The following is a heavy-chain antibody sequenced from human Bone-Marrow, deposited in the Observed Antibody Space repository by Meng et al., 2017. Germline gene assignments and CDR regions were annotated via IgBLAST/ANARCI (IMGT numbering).Heavy chain of an antibody. CDR2: IYSGGST. Sequence: GGSLRLSCAASGFTVSSNYMSWVRQAPGKGLEWVSVIYSGGSTYYADSVKGRFTISRDNSKNTLYLQMNSLRAEDTAVYYCAREGYYYDSSGYYLTPHWYFDLWGRGTLVTVSS. D-gene: IGHD3-22*01. J-gene: IGHJ2*01. V-gene: IGHV3-53*01. CDR1: GFTVSSNY. CDR3: AREGYYYDSSGYYLTPHWYFDL.